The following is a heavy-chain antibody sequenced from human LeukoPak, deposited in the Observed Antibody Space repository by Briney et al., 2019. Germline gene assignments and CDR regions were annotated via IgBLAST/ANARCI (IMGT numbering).Heavy chain of an antibody. CDR1: GGSISGYY. CDR3: ARERYNTGWYSDY. Sequence: SETLSLTCTVSGGSISGYYWSRIRQPAGKGLEWIGRIYSSGSSNYNPSLKSRVTMSVDTSKKQFSLKLSSVTAADTAVYFCARERYNTGWYSDYWGQGTLVTVSS. D-gene: IGHD6-19*01. CDR2: IYSSGSS. J-gene: IGHJ4*02. V-gene: IGHV4-4*07.